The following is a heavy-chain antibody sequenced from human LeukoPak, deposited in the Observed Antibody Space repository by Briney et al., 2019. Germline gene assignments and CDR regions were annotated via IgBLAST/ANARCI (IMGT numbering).Heavy chain of an antibody. V-gene: IGHV3-48*03. J-gene: IGHJ4*02. CDR3: ARLSSSGWYEDY. CDR1: GFTVSSNE. CDR2: ISSSGSTI. D-gene: IGHD6-19*01. Sequence: GGSLRLSCAASGFTVSSNEMNWVRQAPGKGLEWVSYISSSGSTIYYADSVKGRFTISRDNAKNSLYVQINSLRAEDTAVYYCARLSSSGWYEDYWGQGTLVTVSS.